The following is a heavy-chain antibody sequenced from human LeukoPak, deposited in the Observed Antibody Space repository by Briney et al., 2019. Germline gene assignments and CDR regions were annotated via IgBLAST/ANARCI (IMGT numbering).Heavy chain of an antibody. CDR3: AIVGALERSIDY. CDR2: MNPNSGNT. CDR1: GYTFTNYD. V-gene: IGHV1-8*01. Sequence: ASVTVSYKASGYTFTNYDMNGVGQATGQGRDGMGWMNPNSGNTGYAQKFQGRVTMTRNTSISTAYMELSSLRSEDTAVYYCAIVGALERSIDYWGQGTLVTASS. J-gene: IGHJ4*02. D-gene: IGHD3-10*01.